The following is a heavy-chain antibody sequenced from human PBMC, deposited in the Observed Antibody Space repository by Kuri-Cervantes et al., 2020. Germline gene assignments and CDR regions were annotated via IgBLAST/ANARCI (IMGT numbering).Heavy chain of an antibody. CDR1: GFTFSSYA. V-gene: IGHV3-30-3*01. D-gene: IGHD5-18*01. CDR2: ISYDGSNK. J-gene: IGHJ4*02. CDR3: AREPPSLPFVVTAMALDY. Sequence: GESLKISCAASGFTFSSYAMHWVRQAPGKGLEWVAVISYDGSNKYYADSVKGRFTISRDNSKNTLYLQMNSLRAEDTAVYYCAREPPSLPFVVTAMALDYWGQGTLVTVSS.